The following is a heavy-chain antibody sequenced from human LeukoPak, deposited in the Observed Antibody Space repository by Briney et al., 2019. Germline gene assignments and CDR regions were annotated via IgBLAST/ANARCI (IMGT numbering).Heavy chain of an antibody. V-gene: IGHV3-30-3*01. Sequence: GRSLRLSCAASGFTFSSYAMHWVRQAPGKGLEWVAVISYDGSNKYYADSVKGRFTISRDNSKNTLYLQINSLRADDTAVYYCARGLPVDSSSWIKTSGDAFDIWGQGTMVTVSS. D-gene: IGHD6-13*01. J-gene: IGHJ3*02. CDR3: ARGLPVDSSSWIKTSGDAFDI. CDR2: ISYDGSNK. CDR1: GFTFSSYA.